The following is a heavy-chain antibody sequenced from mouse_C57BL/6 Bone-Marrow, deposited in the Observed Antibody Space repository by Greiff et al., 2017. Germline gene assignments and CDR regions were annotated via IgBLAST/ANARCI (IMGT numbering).Heavy chain of an antibody. V-gene: IGHV1-76*01. CDR3: ARTTVVAEDAMDY. Sequence: VKLMESGAELVRPGASVKLSCKASGYTFTDYYINWVKQRPGQGLEWIARMYPGSGNTYYNEKFKGKATLTAEKSSSTAYMQLSSLTSEDSAVFICARTTVVAEDAMDYWGQGTSVTVSS. J-gene: IGHJ4*01. D-gene: IGHD1-1*01. CDR2: MYPGSGNT. CDR1: GYTFTDYY.